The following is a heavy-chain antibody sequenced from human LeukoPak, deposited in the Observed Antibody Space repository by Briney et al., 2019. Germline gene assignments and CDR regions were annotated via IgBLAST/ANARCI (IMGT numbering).Heavy chain of an antibody. V-gene: IGHV3-33*01. CDR1: GFTFSSYG. CDR3: AREGGGDSGYDSAFDY. J-gene: IGHJ4*02. D-gene: IGHD5-12*01. Sequence: GRSLRLSCAASGFTFSSYGMHWVRQAPGKGLEWVAVIWYDGSNKYYADSVKGRFTISRDNSKNTLYLQMNSLRAEDTAVYYCAREGGGDSGYDSAFDYWGQGTLVTVSS. CDR2: IWYDGSNK.